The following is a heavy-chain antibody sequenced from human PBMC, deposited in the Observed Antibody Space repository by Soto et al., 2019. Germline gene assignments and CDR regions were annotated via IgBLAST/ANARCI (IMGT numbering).Heavy chain of an antibody. CDR1: GFTFSSYA. CDR2: ISYDGSNK. Sequence: GGSLRLSCAASGFTFSSYAMHWVRQAPGKGLEWVAVISYDGSNKYYADSVKGRFTISRDNSKNTLYLQMNSLRAEDTAVYYCARDLCSGGSCYPTYYYYGMDVWGQGTTVTVSS. D-gene: IGHD2-15*01. J-gene: IGHJ6*02. CDR3: ARDLCSGGSCYPTYYYYGMDV. V-gene: IGHV3-30-3*01.